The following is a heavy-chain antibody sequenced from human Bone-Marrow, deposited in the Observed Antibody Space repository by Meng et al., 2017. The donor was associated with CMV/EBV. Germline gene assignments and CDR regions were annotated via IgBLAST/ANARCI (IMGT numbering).Heavy chain of an antibody. CDR1: GGSFSGYH. D-gene: IGHD1-26*01. CDR3: ASRLVGATSRVFDY. CDR2: INHSGST. Sequence: SETLSLTCAVYGGSFSGYHWSWIRQPPGKGLEWIGEINHSGSTNYNPSLKSRVTISVDTSKNQFSLKLSSVTAADTAVYYCASRLVGATSRVFDYWGQGTLVTVSS. J-gene: IGHJ4*02. V-gene: IGHV4-34*01.